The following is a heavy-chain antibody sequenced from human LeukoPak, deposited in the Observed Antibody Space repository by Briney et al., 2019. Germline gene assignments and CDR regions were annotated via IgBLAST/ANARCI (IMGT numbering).Heavy chain of an antibody. CDR3: ARGLRFLEWLPDPAFDY. V-gene: IGHV4-59*01. J-gene: IGHJ4*02. CDR1: GGSISSYY. D-gene: IGHD3-3*01. Sequence: SETLSLTCTVSGGSISSYYWSWIRQPPGKGLEWIGYIYYSGSTNYNPSLKSRVTISVDTSKNQFSLKLSSVTAADTAVYYCARGLRFLEWLPDPAFDYWGQGTLVTVSS. CDR2: IYYSGST.